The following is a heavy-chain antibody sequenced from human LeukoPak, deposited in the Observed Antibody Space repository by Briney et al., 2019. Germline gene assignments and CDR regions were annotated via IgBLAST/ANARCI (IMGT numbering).Heavy chain of an antibody. Sequence: GASVKLSCKASGYTFTGYYMHWVRQAPGQGLEWMGRINPNSGGTNSAQKFQGRVIMTRYTSITTAYMELRRPRLNDTAVYYYARDEYSTSSGGSWGQGTLVTVSS. V-gene: IGHV1-2*06. CDR3: ARDEYSTSSGGS. D-gene: IGHD6-6*01. J-gene: IGHJ5*02. CDR2: INPNSGGT. CDR1: GYTFTGYY.